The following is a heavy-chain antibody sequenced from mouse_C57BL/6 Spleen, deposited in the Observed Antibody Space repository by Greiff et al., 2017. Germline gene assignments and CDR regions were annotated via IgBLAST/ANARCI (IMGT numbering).Heavy chain of an antibody. CDR1: GYTFTSYW. V-gene: IGHV1-55*01. Sequence: QVQLQQPGAELVKPGASVKMSCKASGYTFTSYWITWVKQRPGQGLEWIGDIYPGRGSTNYNEKFKSKATLTVDTSSSTAYMQLSSLTSEDSAVYYCARSDDGFSWFAYWGQGTLVTVSA. CDR3: ARSDDGFSWFAY. J-gene: IGHJ3*01. CDR2: IYPGRGST. D-gene: IGHD2-3*01.